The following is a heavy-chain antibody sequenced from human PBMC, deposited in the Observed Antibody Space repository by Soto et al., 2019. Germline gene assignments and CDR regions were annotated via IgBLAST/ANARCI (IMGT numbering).Heavy chain of an antibody. V-gene: IGHV3-48*03. D-gene: IGHD6-19*01. CDR3: AREGNPAIAVAVFLDAFDS. Sequence: GTRRLSWAASGFTLSSYEMNWVRQAPGKGLEWVSYISSSGSPIYYADSVKGRFTISRDNAKNSLYLQMNSLRAQDTAVYYCAREGNPAIAVAVFLDAFDSWGLGTMVTVSS. CDR1: GFTLSSYE. CDR2: ISSSGSPI. J-gene: IGHJ3*02.